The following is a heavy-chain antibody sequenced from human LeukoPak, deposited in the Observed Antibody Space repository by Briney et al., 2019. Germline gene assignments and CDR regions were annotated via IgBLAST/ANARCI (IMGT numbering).Heavy chain of an antibody. D-gene: IGHD5-12*01. CDR1: GFTFSSYS. V-gene: IGHV3-21*01. J-gene: IGHJ4*02. CDR2: ISSSSSYI. CDR3: ARAGGYSGYASFDY. Sequence: GGSLRLSCAASGFTFSSYSMNWVRQAPGKGLEWVSSISSSSSYIYYADSVKGRFTISRDNAKNSLYLQMNSLRAKDTAVYYCARAGGYSGYASFDYWGQGTLVTVSS.